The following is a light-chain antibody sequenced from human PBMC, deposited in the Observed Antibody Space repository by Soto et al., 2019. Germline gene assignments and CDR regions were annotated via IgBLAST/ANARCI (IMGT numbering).Light chain of an antibody. CDR1: SGHSSYA. CDR3: QTWVSGIQV. V-gene: IGLV4-69*01. CDR2: LNSDGSH. J-gene: IGLJ2*01. Sequence: QLVLTQSPSASASLGASVKLTCTLSSGHSSYAIAWHQQQPEKGPRYLMKLNSDGSHSKGDVIPDRFSGSSSGAERYLTISSLQSEDEADYYCQTWVSGIQVFGGGTKLTVL.